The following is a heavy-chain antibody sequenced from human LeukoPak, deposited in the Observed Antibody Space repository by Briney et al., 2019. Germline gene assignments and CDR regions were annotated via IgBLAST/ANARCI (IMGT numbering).Heavy chain of an antibody. J-gene: IGHJ2*01. CDR3: ARGWLQPYWYFDL. V-gene: IGHV1-18*01. CDR2: ISPYNGNA. D-gene: IGHD5-18*01. Sequence: GASVKVSCKASGYTFTSYGISWVRQAPGQGLEWMGSISPYNGNADYAQKLQGRVTMTTDTSTTTGYMELRGLRSDDTAIYYCARGWLQPYWYFDLWGRGTLVTVSS. CDR1: GYTFTSYG.